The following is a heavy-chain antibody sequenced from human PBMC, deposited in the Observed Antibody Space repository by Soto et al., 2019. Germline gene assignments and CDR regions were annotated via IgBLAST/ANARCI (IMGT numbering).Heavy chain of an antibody. D-gene: IGHD3-22*01. J-gene: IGHJ5*02. CDR1: GDSISSYY. V-gene: IGHV4-59*01. CDR2: IYYSGST. CDR3: ARVGTYYYDSSGYYVNWFDP. Sequence: PSETLSLTCTVSGDSISSYYWSWIRQPPGKGLEWIGYIYYSGSTNYNPSLKSRVTISVDTSKNQFSLKLSSVTAADTAVYYCARVGTYYYDSSGYYVNWFDPWGQGTLVTV.